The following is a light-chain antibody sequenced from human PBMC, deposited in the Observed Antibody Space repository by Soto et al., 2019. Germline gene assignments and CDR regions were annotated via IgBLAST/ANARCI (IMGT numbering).Light chain of an antibody. CDR1: QSVSSN. Sequence: IVMTQSQATLSVSPGERVTLSCRASQSVSSNLAWYQQNPGQAPRLLIYGASTRATGIPARFSGSGSGTECTLTISSVQSEDFAVYYCQQYNNWPWPVGQGTKVEIK. V-gene: IGKV3-15*01. J-gene: IGKJ1*01. CDR2: GAS. CDR3: QQYNNWPWP.